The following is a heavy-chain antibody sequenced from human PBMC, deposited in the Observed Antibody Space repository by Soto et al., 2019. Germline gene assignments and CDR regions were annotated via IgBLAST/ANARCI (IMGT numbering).Heavy chain of an antibody. CDR3: ERILIIGTTRGSYFDY. J-gene: IGHJ4*02. V-gene: IGHV3-21*01. Sequence: GGSLRLSCAASGFTFSSYTMNWVRQAPGKGLEWVSSISSSSSYIYYADSVKGRFTISRDNAKNSLYLQMNGLRAEDTAVYYCERILIIGTTRGSYFDYWGQGT. CDR1: GFTFSSYT. D-gene: IGHD1-20*01. CDR2: ISSSSSYI.